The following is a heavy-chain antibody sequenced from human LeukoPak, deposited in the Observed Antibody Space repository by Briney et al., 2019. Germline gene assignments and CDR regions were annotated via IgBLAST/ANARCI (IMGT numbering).Heavy chain of an antibody. CDR3: ARVHYDILTGYYGWFDP. J-gene: IGHJ5*02. V-gene: IGHV3-48*03. CDR2: ISSSGSTI. CDR1: GFTFNSYE. Sequence: GGSLRLSCAASGFTFNSYEMNWVRQAPGKGLEWVSYISSSGSTIYYADSVKGRFTISRDNAKNSLYLQMNSLRAEDTAVYYCARVHYDILTGYYGWFDPWGQGTLVTVSS. D-gene: IGHD3-9*01.